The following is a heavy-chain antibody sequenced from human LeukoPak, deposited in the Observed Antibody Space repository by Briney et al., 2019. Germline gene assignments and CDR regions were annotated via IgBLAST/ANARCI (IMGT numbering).Heavy chain of an antibody. V-gene: IGHV4-61*02. Sequence: SETLSLTCTVSGGSISSGSYYWSWIRQPAGKGLEWIGRIYTSGSTNYNPSLKSRVTISVDTSKNQFSLKLSSVTAADTAVYYCARGGGSYSVYFDYWGQGTLVTVSS. J-gene: IGHJ4*02. CDR3: ARGGGSYSVYFDY. D-gene: IGHD1-26*01. CDR1: GGSISSGSYY. CDR2: IYTSGST.